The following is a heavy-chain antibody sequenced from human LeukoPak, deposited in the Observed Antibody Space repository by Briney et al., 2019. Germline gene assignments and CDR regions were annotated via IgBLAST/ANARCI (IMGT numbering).Heavy chain of an antibody. CDR3: ARGATTAFHFDY. Sequence: SETLSLTCAVSGYSISSGYCWGWIRQPPGKGLEWIGTIHHSGSTYYNPSLKSRVTISEDTSKNQFSLKLSSVTAADTAVYYCARGATTAFHFDYWGQGTLVTVSS. J-gene: IGHJ4*02. V-gene: IGHV4-38-2*01. CDR2: IHHSGST. CDR1: GYSISSGYC. D-gene: IGHD1-26*01.